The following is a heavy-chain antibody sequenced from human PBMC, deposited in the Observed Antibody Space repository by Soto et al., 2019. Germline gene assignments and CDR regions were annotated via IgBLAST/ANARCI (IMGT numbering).Heavy chain of an antibody. CDR1: GFTFTESA. V-gene: IGHV1-58*01. CDR2: IVVGSGNT. D-gene: IGHD1-1*01. J-gene: IGHJ2*01. Sequence: SVKVSCKASGFTFTESAVQWVRQARGQRLEWIGWIVVGSGNTFYAQKSQERVTITSDVSTSTAYMELSSLRGKDPAVYYCAKGKPNWKQVSRYLDLWGRGTLVTASS. CDR3: AKGKPNWKQVSRYLDL.